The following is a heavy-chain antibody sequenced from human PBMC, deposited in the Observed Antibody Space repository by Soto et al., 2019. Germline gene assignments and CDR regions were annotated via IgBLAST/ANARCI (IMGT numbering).Heavy chain of an antibody. J-gene: IGHJ4*02. D-gene: IGHD3-22*01. Sequence: SETLSLTCTVSGGSLSSYFWSWIRQPPGKGLEWIGYIYNNGNTKYNPSLKSRVTISVDTSKNQFPLKLSSVTAADTAVYYCAREDHYYDSSGTLFDYWGQGTLVTVS. CDR1: GGSLSSYF. CDR2: IYNNGNT. CDR3: AREDHYYDSSGTLFDY. V-gene: IGHV4-59*01.